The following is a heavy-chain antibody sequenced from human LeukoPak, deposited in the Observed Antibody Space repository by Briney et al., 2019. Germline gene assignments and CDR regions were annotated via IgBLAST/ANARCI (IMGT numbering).Heavy chain of an antibody. Sequence: GRSLRLSCTAPGFTFSSYAIHWIRQAPGKGLEWVALVWHDGSNRYYADSVKGRFTISRDNSKNTVYLQMNSLRAEDTAVYYCARGSSSGWYTDYYYYGMDVWGKGTTVTVSS. D-gene: IGHD6-19*01. CDR1: GFTFSSYA. J-gene: IGHJ6*04. V-gene: IGHV3-33*01. CDR2: VWHDGSNR. CDR3: ARGSSSGWYTDYYYYGMDV.